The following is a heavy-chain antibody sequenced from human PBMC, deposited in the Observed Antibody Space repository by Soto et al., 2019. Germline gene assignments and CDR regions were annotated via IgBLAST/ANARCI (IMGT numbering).Heavy chain of an antibody. V-gene: IGHV1-3*01. D-gene: IGHD3-22*01. CDR3: ARAAYYDSSGYSFYAFDI. CDR2: INAGNGNT. Sequence: QVQLVQSGAEVKKPGASVKVSCKASGYTFTSYAMHWVRQAPGQRLEWMGWINAGNGNTKYSQKFQGRVTITRDTSASTAYMELRSLRSEDTAVYYCARAAYYDSSGYSFYAFDIWGQGTMVTVSS. CDR1: GYTFTSYA. J-gene: IGHJ3*02.